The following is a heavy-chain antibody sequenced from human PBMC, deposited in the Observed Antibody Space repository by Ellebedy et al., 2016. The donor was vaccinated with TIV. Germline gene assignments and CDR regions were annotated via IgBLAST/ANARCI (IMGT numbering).Heavy chain of an antibody. D-gene: IGHD3-10*01. CDR1: SYTFTRYG. CDR3: ARSRLGGGHWYFDF. Sequence: ASVKVSXKVSSYTFTRYGMSWVRQAPGQGLEWMGWIAVYNGHTKYAQKFQDRVVMTTETATSTVYMELRSLRSDDTAAYYCARSRLGGGHWYFDFWGRGTLVTVSS. J-gene: IGHJ2*01. CDR2: IAVYNGHT. V-gene: IGHV1-18*01.